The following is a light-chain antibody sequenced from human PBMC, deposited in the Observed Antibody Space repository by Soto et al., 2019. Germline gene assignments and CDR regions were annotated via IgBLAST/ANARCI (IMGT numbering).Light chain of an antibody. CDR1: HSISSW. V-gene: IGKV1-5*03. CDR2: KAS. J-gene: IGKJ1*01. Sequence: DIQMTQSPSTLSASVGDRVTITCRASHSISSWLAWYQQKPGKAPKLLIYKASSLESGVPSRFSGSGSGKEFTLTISSLQPDDFATYYCQQYNSYSKFGQGTKVDIK. CDR3: QQYNSYSK.